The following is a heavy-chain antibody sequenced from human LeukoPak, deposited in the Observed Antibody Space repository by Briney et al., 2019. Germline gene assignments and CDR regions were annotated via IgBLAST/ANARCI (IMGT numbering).Heavy chain of an antibody. CDR1: GFTFTSYA. CDR2: ISSIGSST. CDR3: AKNRGTSWYKDY. Sequence: PGRSLRLSCVVSGFTFTSYAMSWVRQAPGKGLEWVSFISSIGSSTYYADSVKGRFTISRDNPKNTLYLQMNSLRAEDTAVYYCAKNRGTSWYKDYWGQGTLVTVSS. J-gene: IGHJ4*02. D-gene: IGHD6-13*01. V-gene: IGHV3-23*01.